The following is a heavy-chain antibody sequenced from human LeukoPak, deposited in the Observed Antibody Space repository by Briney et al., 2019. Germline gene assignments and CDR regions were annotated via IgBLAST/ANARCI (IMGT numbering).Heavy chain of an antibody. Sequence: SETLSLTCAVYGGSFSGYYWSWIRQPPGKGLEWIGEINHSGSTNYNPSLKSRVTISVDTSKNQFSLKLSSVTAADTAVYYCARFKRGSYWRNAFDIWGQGTMVTVSS. CDR1: GGSFSGYY. CDR3: ARFKRGSYWRNAFDI. CDR2: INHSGST. D-gene: IGHD1-26*01. V-gene: IGHV4-34*01. J-gene: IGHJ3*02.